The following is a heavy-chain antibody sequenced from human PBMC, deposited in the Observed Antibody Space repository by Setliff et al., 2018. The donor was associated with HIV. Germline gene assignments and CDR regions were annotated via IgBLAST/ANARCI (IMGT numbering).Heavy chain of an antibody. CDR1: GGSFNGYY. J-gene: IGHJ4*02. Sequence: SETLSLTCAVYGGSFNGYYWGWIRQPPGKGLEWIGTISYTGSTYYDPSLKSRVTISLDTPKNQFFLKLSSVTAPDTAIYYCARQTWEYYDTLTGYYRSPKNFDSWGQGTLVTVSS. D-gene: IGHD3-9*01. V-gene: IGHV4-39*01. CDR2: ISYTGST. CDR3: ARQTWEYYDTLTGYYRSPKNFDS.